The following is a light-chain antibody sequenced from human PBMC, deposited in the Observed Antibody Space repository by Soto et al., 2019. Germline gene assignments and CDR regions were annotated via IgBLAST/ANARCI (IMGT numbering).Light chain of an antibody. CDR1: QSVSSSY. V-gene: IGKV3-20*01. J-gene: IGKJ5*01. Sequence: EVVMTQSACTLSWSPRERATLSCSASQSVSSSYLAWYQQKPGQAPRLLIYDASNRATGIPDRFSGSGSGTDFTLTISRLEPEDFAVCYCQQYGSSPPIPFGQGTRLEIK. CDR3: QQYGSSPPIP. CDR2: DAS.